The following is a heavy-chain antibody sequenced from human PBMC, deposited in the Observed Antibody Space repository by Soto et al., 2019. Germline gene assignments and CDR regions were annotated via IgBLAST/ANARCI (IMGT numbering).Heavy chain of an antibody. CDR1: GFTFSSYA. CDR2: ISGSGANT. CDR3: AKDKFSVAGTRKDY. Sequence: GGSLRLSCAASGFTFSSYAMSWVRQAPGRGLEWVSAISGSGANTYYADSVKGRFTISRDNPKNTLYLQMNSLRAEDTAVYYCAKDKFSVAGTRKDYWGRGTLVTVSS. J-gene: IGHJ4*02. V-gene: IGHV3-23*01. D-gene: IGHD6-19*01.